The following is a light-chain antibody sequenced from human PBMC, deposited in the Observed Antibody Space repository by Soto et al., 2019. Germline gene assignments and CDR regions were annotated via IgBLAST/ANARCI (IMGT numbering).Light chain of an antibody. CDR3: QQYGSSSIT. CDR2: SSS. V-gene: IGKV4-1*01. Sequence: VMIQYTNYMAVSVGARTTINCKSSPRVLYSSNNKNYLAWYQQRPGQAPRLLIYSSSSRASGIPDRFSGSGSGTDFTLTISRLEPEDFAVYYCQQYGSSSITFGQGTRLEIK. J-gene: IGKJ5*01. CDR1: PRVLYSSNNKNY.